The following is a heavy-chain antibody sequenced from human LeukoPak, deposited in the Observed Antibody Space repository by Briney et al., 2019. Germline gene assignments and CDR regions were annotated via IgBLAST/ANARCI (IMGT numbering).Heavy chain of an antibody. Sequence: PSETLSLTCAVYGGSFSGYYWSWIRQPPGKGLEWIGEINHSGSTNYNPSLKSRVIISVDTSKNQFSLKLSSVTAADTAVYYCARGRGFYRSWYVDYWGQGTLVTVSS. CDR1: GGSFSGYY. J-gene: IGHJ4*02. D-gene: IGHD6-13*01. CDR2: INHSGST. CDR3: ARGRGFYRSWYVDY. V-gene: IGHV4-34*01.